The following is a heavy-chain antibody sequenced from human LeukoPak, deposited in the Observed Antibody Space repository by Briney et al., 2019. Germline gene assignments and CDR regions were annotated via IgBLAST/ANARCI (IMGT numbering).Heavy chain of an antibody. Sequence: SETLSLTCAVSGGSISSGYYWGWIRQPPGKGLEWIGSIYHSGSTYYNPSLKSRVTISVDTSKNQFSLKLSSVTAADTAVYYCARGDYGAEDAFDIWGQGTMVTVSS. V-gene: IGHV4-38-2*01. D-gene: IGHD4-17*01. CDR2: IYHSGST. CDR1: GGSISSGYY. CDR3: ARGDYGAEDAFDI. J-gene: IGHJ3*02.